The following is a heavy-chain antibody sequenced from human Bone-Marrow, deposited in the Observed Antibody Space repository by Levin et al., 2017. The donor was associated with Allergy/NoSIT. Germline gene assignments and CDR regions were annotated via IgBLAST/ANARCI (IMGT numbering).Heavy chain of an antibody. V-gene: IGHV3-23*01. CDR3: TKSADADYYSGQNY. J-gene: IGHJ4*02. CDR2: MSDSGSDT. Sequence: GESLKISCAASGFTFRHYAMNWVRQAPGRGLEWVSTMSDSGSDTYYADSVKGRFTISRDNSKNTLYLQMNSLRAEDTAIYFCTKSADADYYSGQNYWGQGTLVIVSS. CDR1: GFTFRHYA. D-gene: IGHD3-22*01.